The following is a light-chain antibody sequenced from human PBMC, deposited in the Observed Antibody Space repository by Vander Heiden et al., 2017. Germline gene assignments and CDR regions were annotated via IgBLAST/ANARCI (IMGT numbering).Light chain of an antibody. V-gene: IGLV3-1*01. Sequence: SYELTQPPSVSVSPGQTASISCSGDKLGDKYACWYQQKPGQSPVLVIYQDSKRPAGIPERFSGSNSGNTATLTISGTQAMDEDYYYCQAWDTSTWVFGGGTKLTVL. CDR2: QDS. CDR1: KLGDKY. CDR3: QAWDTSTWV. J-gene: IGLJ2*01.